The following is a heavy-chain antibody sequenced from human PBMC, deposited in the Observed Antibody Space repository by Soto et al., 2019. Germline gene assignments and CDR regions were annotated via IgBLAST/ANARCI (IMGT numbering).Heavy chain of an antibody. D-gene: IGHD4-17*01. Sequence: QVQLVESGGGVVQPGRSLRLSCAASGFTFSSFGMHWVRQAPGKGLEWVAVISYDGSNKYYADSVKGRFTISRDNSKNTLYLQMNSLRAEDTAVYYCAKDHLMTTVTTVGYWGQGTRVTVSS. CDR1: GFTFSSFG. J-gene: IGHJ4*02. CDR3: AKDHLMTTVTTVGY. V-gene: IGHV3-30*18. CDR2: ISYDGSNK.